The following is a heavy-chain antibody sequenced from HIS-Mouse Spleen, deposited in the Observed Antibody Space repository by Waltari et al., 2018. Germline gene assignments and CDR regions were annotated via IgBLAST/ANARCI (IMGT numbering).Heavy chain of an antibody. Sequence: QLQLQESGPGLVKPSETLSLTCTVSGGSIRTSSSYWCRIRQPPGKGLEWIGGIYYSGSTYYNPSLKSRVTISVDTSKNQFSLKLSSVTAADTAVYYCAREIPYSSSWYDWYFDLWGRGTLVTVSS. D-gene: IGHD6-13*01. CDR3: AREIPYSSSWYDWYFDL. J-gene: IGHJ2*01. CDR1: GGSIRTSSSY. V-gene: IGHV4-39*07. CDR2: IYYSGST.